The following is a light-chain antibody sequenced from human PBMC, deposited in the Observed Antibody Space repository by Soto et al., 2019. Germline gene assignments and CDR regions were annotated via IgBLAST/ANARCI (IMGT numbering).Light chain of an antibody. V-gene: IGKV1-5*01. CDR2: AAS. CDR1: QSISSW. CDR3: RQRSNWPPIT. J-gene: IGKJ5*01. Sequence: DIQMTQSPSTLSASVGDRVTITCRASQSISSWLAWYQQKPGKAPKLLIYAASSLQSGTPSRFSGSGSGTDFTLTISSLEPEDFAVYYCRQRSNWPPITFGQGTRLEIK.